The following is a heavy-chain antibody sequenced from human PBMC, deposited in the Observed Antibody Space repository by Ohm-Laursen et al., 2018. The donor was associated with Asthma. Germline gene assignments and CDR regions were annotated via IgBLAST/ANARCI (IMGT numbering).Heavy chain of an antibody. J-gene: IGHJ2*01. V-gene: IGHV1-2*06. CDR2: INPNSGGT. CDR1: GGTFSSYA. D-gene: IGHD1-20*01. Sequence: SVKVSCKASGGTFSSYAISWVRQAPGQGLEWMGRINPNSGGTNYAQKFQGRVTMTRDTSISTAYMELSRLRSDDTAVYYCARTYNWNGRYFDLWGRGTLVTVSS. CDR3: ARTYNWNGRYFDL.